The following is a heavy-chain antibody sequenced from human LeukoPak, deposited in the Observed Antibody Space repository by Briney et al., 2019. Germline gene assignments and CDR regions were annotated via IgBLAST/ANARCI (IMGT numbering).Heavy chain of an antibody. CDR1: GGSISSGSYY. V-gene: IGHV4-61*02. D-gene: IGHD3-3*01. CDR2: IYTSGST. J-gene: IGHJ4*02. Sequence: MPSETLSLTCTVSGGSISSGSYYWSWIRQPAGKGLEWIGRIYTSGSTNYNPSLNSRVTISVDTSKNQFSLKLSSVTAADTAVYYCARGPITIFGVVVLYYFDYWGQGTLVTVSS. CDR3: ARGPITIFGVVVLYYFDY.